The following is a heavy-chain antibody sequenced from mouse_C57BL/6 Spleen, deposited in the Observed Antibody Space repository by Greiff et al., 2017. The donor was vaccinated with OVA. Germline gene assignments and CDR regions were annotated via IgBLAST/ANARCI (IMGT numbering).Heavy chain of an antibody. J-gene: IGHJ3*01. D-gene: IGHD2-4*01. V-gene: IGHV1-81*01. CDR1: GYTFTSYG. Sequence: QVQLKQSGAELARPGASVKLSCKASGYTFTSYGISWVKQRTGQGLEWIGEIYPRSGNTYYNEKFKGKATLTADKSSSTAYMELRSLTSEDSAVYFCARDDYDDGFAYWGQGTLVTVSA. CDR2: IYPRSGNT. CDR3: ARDDYDDGFAY.